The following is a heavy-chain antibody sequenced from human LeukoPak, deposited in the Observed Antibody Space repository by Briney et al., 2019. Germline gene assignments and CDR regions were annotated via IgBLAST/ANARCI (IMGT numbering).Heavy chain of an antibody. CDR2: ISGSGGST. CDR1: GFTFNRCW. D-gene: IGHD5-12*01. CDR3: AKDSRVVATSYYFDY. Sequence: GGSLRLSCVVSGFTFNRCWMNWVRQAPGKGLEWVSAISGSGGSTYYADSVKGRFTISRDNSKNTLYLQMNSLRAEDTAVYYCAKDSRVVATSYYFDYWGQGTLVTVSS. J-gene: IGHJ4*02. V-gene: IGHV3-23*01.